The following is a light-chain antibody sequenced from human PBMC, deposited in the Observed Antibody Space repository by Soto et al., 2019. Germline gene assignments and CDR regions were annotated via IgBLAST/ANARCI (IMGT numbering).Light chain of an antibody. Sequence: DIQMTQSLSTLSASVGDRVTITCRASQSISSWLAWYQQKPGKAPKLLIYDASSLESGVPSRFSGSGSGTEFTLTISRLEPEDFALYYCQQYHTSPLTFGQGTKVDIK. CDR1: QSISSW. J-gene: IGKJ1*01. V-gene: IGKV1-5*01. CDR3: QQYHTSPLT. CDR2: DAS.